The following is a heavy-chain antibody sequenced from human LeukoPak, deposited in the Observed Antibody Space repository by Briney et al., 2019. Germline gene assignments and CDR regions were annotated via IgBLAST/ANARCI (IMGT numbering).Heavy chain of an antibody. CDR3: ARGSPRSVVVIRLPFDY. CDR2: INHSGST. Sequence: SEILSLTCAVYGGSFSGYYWSWIRQPPGKGLEWIGEINHSGSTNYNPSLKSRVTISVDTSKNQFSLKLSSVTAADTAVYYCARGSPRSVVVIRLPFDYWGQGTLVTVSS. V-gene: IGHV4-34*01. J-gene: IGHJ4*02. CDR1: GGSFSGYY. D-gene: IGHD3-22*01.